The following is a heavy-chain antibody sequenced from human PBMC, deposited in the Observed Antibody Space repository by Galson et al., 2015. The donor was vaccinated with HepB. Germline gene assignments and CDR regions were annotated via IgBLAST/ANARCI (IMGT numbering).Heavy chain of an antibody. CDR1: GGSISSGGYS. V-gene: IGHV4-30-4*07. D-gene: IGHD2-2*01. Sequence: TLSLTCAVSGGSISSGGYSWSWIRQPPGKGLEWIGYIYYSGSTYYNPSLKSRVTISVDTSKNQFSLKLSSVTAADTAVYYCARGIEVVVPAAGHPFDYWGQGTLVTVSS. CDR2: IYYSGST. CDR3: ARGIEVVVPAAGHPFDY. J-gene: IGHJ4*02.